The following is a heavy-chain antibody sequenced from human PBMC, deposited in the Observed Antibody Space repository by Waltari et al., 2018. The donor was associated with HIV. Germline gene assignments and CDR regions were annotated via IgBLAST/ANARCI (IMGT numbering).Heavy chain of an antibody. D-gene: IGHD3-3*01. CDR2: IYTSGST. CDR3: ARAYYDFWSGTGSSGNWFDP. V-gene: IGHV4-61*02. Sequence: QVQLQQSGPGLVKPSQTLSLTCPVSGGSISSGSYSWRWIRQPAGKGLELIGRIYTSGSTNYNPSLESRVTISVDTSRNQCSLKLRSVTAADTAVYYCARAYYDFWSGTGSSGNWFDPWGQGTLVTVSS. CDR1: GGSISSGSYS. J-gene: IGHJ5*02.